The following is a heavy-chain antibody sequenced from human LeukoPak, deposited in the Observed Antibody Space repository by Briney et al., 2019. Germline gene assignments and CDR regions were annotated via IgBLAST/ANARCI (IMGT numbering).Heavy chain of an antibody. CDR3: ARLSSRRFPPTYSFDRRNYFDY. Sequence: PSETLSLTCGVYGGSFSGYYWSWIRQPPGKGLEWIGEINHSGSTSYNPSLKSRVTMSVDTSKNQFSLKLSSVTAADTAVYYCARLSSRRFPPTYSFDRRNYFDYWGQGTLVTVSS. D-gene: IGHD3-22*01. J-gene: IGHJ4*02. CDR2: INHSGST. CDR1: GGSFSGYY. V-gene: IGHV4-34*01.